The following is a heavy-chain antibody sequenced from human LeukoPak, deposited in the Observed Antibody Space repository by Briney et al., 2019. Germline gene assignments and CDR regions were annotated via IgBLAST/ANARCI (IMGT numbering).Heavy chain of an antibody. CDR2: ISGSGGST. CDR3: AKYQSGLLRGVHFDY. CDR1: GFTFSSYA. V-gene: IGHV3-23*01. Sequence: GGSLRLSCAASGFTFSSYAMSWVRQAPGKGLEWVSAISGSGGSTYYVDSVKGRFTISRDNSKNTLYLQMNSLRAEDTAVYYCAKYQSGLLRGVHFDYWGQGTLVTVSS. J-gene: IGHJ4*02. D-gene: IGHD2-2*01.